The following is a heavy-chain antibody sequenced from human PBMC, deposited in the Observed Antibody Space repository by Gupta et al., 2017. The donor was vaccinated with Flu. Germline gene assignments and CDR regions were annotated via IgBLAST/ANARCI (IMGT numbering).Heavy chain of an antibody. CDR3: AKEGNMIVVVMELFDY. D-gene: IGHD3-22*01. Sequence: GGGLVQPGGSLRLSCAASGFTFSSYAMSWVRQAPGKGLEWVSAISGSGGSTYYADPVKGRFTISRDNSKNTLYLQMNSLRAEDTAVYYCAKEGNMIVVVMELFDYWGQGTLVTVSS. V-gene: IGHV3-23*01. CDR1: GFTFSSYA. J-gene: IGHJ4*02. CDR2: ISGSGGST.